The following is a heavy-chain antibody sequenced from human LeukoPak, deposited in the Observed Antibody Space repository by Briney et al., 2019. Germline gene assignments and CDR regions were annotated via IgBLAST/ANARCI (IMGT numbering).Heavy chain of an antibody. CDR2: ISSSGSNT. V-gene: IGHV3-64D*06. Sequence: GGSLRLSCSASGFTFSTYAMHWVRQAPGKGLESVSTISSSGSNTYYADSVKGRFTISRDNSKNTLYLQVSSLRPEDTAVYYCVKPASSGTYYSGSWFDPWGQGTLVTVSS. CDR1: GFTFSTYA. D-gene: IGHD1-26*01. CDR3: VKPASSGTYYSGSWFDP. J-gene: IGHJ5*02.